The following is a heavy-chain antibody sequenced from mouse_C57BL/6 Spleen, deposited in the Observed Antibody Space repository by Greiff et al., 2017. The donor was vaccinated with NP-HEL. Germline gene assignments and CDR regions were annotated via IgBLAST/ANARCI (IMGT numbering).Heavy chain of an antibody. D-gene: IGHD2-3*01. CDR3: ARHEPENGYYGY. V-gene: IGHV1-62-2*01. CDR2: VYPGSGSI. CDR1: GYTFTEYT. J-gene: IGHJ2*01. Sequence: QVQLLQSGAELVKPGASVKLSCKASGYTFTEYTIHWVKQRPGKGLEWIGWVYPGSGSIKYKEKFKDKATLTADKSSSTVYMELSRLTSENSAVYFCARHEPENGYYGYWGQGTTLTVSS.